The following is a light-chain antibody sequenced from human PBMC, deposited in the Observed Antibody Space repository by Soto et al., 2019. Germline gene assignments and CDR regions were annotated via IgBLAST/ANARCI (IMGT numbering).Light chain of an antibody. CDR3: AAWDDGLNGVV. CDR2: SNN. J-gene: IGLJ3*02. CDR1: SSNIGTYT. V-gene: IGLV1-44*01. Sequence: QAVVTQPPSASGTPGQRVTISCSGSSSNIGTYTVNWYQQLPGAAPKLVMHSNNERPSGVPDRFSGSKSGTSASLAISGLQSEDEADYYCAAWDDGLNGVVFGGGTKVTVL.